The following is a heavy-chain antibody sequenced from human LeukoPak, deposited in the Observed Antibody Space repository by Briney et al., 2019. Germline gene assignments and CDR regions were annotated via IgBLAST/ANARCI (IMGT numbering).Heavy chain of an antibody. CDR2: VDHGGNT. V-gene: IGHV4-34*01. D-gene: IGHD2-15*01. CDR1: GGSFSGYY. Sequence: SETLSLTCAVYGGSFSGYYWTWIRQPPGKGLEWIGKVDHGGNTNCNPSLKSRLIISVDTSKNQISLKLSSVTAADAAVYYCARGGGFCSGGSCYVDSWGQGTLVTVSS. CDR3: ARGGGFCSGGSCYVDS. J-gene: IGHJ4*02.